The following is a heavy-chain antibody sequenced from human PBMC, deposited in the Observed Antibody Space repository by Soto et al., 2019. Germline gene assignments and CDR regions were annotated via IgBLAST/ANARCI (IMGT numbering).Heavy chain of an antibody. D-gene: IGHD3-16*02. CDR2: ISAYNGNT. CDR3: ARVTGVTFGGVIVIGDY. V-gene: IGHV1-18*01. Sequence: ALVKGACKASCYRYTIYGSSWGRQNTGQGLEWMGWISAYNGNTNYAQKLQGRVTMTTDTSTSTAYMELRSLRSDDTAVYYCARVTGVTFGGVIVIGDYWGQGTLVTVSS. CDR1: CYRYTIYG. J-gene: IGHJ4*02.